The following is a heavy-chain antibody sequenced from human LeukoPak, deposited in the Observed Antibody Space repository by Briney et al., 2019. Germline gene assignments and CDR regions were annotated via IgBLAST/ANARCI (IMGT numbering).Heavy chain of an antibody. CDR3: AKDVRYYYMDV. CDR1: GFTFSSYW. V-gene: IGHV3-74*01. J-gene: IGHJ6*03. Sequence: GGSLRLSCAASGFTFSSYWMHWVRQAPGKGLVWVSRINSDGSSTSYADSVKGRFTISRENAKNTLYLQMNSLRAEDTAVYYCAKDVRYYYMDVWGKGTTVTVSS. CDR2: INSDGSST. D-gene: IGHD3-10*01.